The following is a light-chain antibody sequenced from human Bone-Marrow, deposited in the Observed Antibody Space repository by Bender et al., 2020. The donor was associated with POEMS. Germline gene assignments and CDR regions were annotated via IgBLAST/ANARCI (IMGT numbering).Light chain of an antibody. V-gene: IGLV3-1*01. Sequence: SYELTQPPSVSVSPGQTASIACSGDKLGDKYASWYQQKPGQSPVLVIYQDTKRPSGIPERFSGSSSGNTATLTISGAQAMDEADYYCQAWDSGTVVVFGGGTKLTVL. CDR2: QDT. CDR3: QAWDSGTVVV. CDR1: KLGDKY. J-gene: IGLJ2*01.